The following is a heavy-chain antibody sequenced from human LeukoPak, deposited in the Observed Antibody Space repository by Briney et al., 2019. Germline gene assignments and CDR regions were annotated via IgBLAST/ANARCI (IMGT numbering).Heavy chain of an antibody. CDR1: GGSISSGSYD. Sequence: SETLSLTCTVSGGSISSGSYDWSWIRQPAGKGLDWIGRVYTSGSTNYKPSLKSRVTISVDTSKNQFSLKLSSVTAADTAVYYCARGRPTVTTDYWGQGTLVTVSS. V-gene: IGHV4-61*02. J-gene: IGHJ4*02. D-gene: IGHD4-17*01. CDR3: ARGRPTVTTDY. CDR2: VYTSGST.